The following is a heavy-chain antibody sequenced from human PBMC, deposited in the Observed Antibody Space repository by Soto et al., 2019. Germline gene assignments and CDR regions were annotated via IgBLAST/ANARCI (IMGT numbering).Heavy chain of an antibody. CDR1: GGSISSYY. V-gene: IGHV4-59*08. Sequence: QVQLQESGPGLVKPSETLSLTCTVSGGSISSYYWSWIRQPPGKGLEWIGYIYYSGSTNYNPSLKSRVTISVDTSKNQFSLKLSSVTAADTAVYYCAGQTYDYIWGSYRAFGAFDIWGQGTMVTVSS. J-gene: IGHJ3*02. D-gene: IGHD3-16*02. CDR3: AGQTYDYIWGSYRAFGAFDI. CDR2: IYYSGST.